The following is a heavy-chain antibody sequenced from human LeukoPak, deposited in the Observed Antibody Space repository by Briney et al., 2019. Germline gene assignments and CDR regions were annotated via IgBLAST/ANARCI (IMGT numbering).Heavy chain of an antibody. CDR1: GLTFNNYP. CDR3: ASCRLGYCSGGSCYDGYYMDV. D-gene: IGHD2-15*01. V-gene: IGHV3-23*01. Sequence: PGGALELPVEASGLTFNNYPMSGVGQAPGKGLGGVSAISGSGGSTYFADSVKGRFTISRDNSKNTLYLQMNSLRAEDTAVYYCASCRLGYCSGGSCYDGYYMDVWGKGTTVTVSS. CDR2: ISGSGGST. J-gene: IGHJ6*03.